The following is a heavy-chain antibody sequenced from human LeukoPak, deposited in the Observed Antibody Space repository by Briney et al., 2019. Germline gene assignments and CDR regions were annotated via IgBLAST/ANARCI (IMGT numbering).Heavy chain of an antibody. V-gene: IGHV4-38-2*02. CDR1: GASISSYY. CDR2: IYHSGST. J-gene: IGHJ4*02. D-gene: IGHD4-11*01. Sequence: SETLSLTCTVSGASISSYYWSWIRQPPGKGLEWIGSIYHSGSTYYNPSLKSRVTISVDTSKNQFSLKLSSVTAADTAVYYCARDRSRTTVDYWGQGTLVTVSS. CDR3: ARDRSRTTVDY.